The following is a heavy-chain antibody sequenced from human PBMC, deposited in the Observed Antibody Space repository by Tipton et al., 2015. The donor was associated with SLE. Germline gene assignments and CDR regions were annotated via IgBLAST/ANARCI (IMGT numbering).Heavy chain of an antibody. J-gene: IGHJ4*02. CDR1: GGSISSYY. D-gene: IGHD3-10*01. CDR2: IYYSGST. CDR3: ARVSYYGSGRDFDY. V-gene: IGHV4-59*12. Sequence: LRLSCTVSGGSISSYYWSWIRQPPGKGLEWIGYIYYSGSTNYNPSLKSRVTISVDTSKNQFSLKLSSVTAADTAVYYCARVSYYGSGRDFDYWGQGTLVTVSS.